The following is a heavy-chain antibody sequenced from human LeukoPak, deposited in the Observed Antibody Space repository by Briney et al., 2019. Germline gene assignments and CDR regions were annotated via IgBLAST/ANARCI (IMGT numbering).Heavy chain of an antibody. V-gene: IGHV4-4*07. CDR2: IYNTGSA. Sequence: SETLSLTCNVSGASISSHYWNWIRQPAGKGLGWIGRIYNTGSANYNPSLKSRVTMSLDTSRNQISLKLTSVTAADTAVYYCARDVFFRAHNWLDPWGQGTLVTVSS. CDR1: GASISSHY. D-gene: IGHD2/OR15-2a*01. CDR3: ARDVFFRAHNWLDP. J-gene: IGHJ5*02.